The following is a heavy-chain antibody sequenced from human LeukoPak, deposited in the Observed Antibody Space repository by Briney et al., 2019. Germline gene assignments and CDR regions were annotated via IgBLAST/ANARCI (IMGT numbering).Heavy chain of an antibody. V-gene: IGHV3-7*01. CDR1: GFTFSSYW. D-gene: IGHD2-15*01. J-gene: IGHJ6*03. Sequence: GGSLRLSCAASGFTFSSYWMTWVRPAPGKGLEWVANIKQDGSEKYYVDSVKGRFTISKDNAKNSLYLQMNSLRAEDTAVYYCARVGVATRPGSYFYYMDVWGKGTTVTVSS. CDR2: IKQDGSEK. CDR3: ARVGVATRPGSYFYYMDV.